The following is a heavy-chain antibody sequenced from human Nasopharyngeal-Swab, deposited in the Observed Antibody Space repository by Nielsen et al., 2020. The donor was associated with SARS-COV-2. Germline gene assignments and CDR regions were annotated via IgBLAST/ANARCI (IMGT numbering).Heavy chain of an antibody. CDR2: IYHSGST. V-gene: IGHV4-38-2*02. Sequence: SETLSLTCTVSGSSISSGYYLGWIRQPPGKGLEWIGSIYHSGSTYYNPSLKSRVTISVDTSKNQFSLKLSSVTAADTAVYYCARDTQTYYDSSGYQDYWGQGTLVTVSS. D-gene: IGHD3-22*01. CDR3: ARDTQTYYDSSGYQDY. CDR1: GSSISSGYY. J-gene: IGHJ4*02.